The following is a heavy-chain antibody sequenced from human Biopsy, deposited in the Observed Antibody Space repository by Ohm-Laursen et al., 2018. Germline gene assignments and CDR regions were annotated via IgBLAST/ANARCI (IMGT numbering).Heavy chain of an antibody. J-gene: IGHJ6*02. V-gene: IGHV4-59*08. D-gene: IGHD5-12*01. CDR2: ISDSGST. CDR1: GGSISSYY. CDR3: ARVAGGYAYYYGMDA. Sequence: TLSLTCTVSGGSISSYYWSWIRQPPGKGLEWIGYISDSGSTNSNPSLKSRVTVSVDTSKNQFSLRLTSVTAADTAVYYCARVAGGYAYYYGMDAWGQGTTVTVSS.